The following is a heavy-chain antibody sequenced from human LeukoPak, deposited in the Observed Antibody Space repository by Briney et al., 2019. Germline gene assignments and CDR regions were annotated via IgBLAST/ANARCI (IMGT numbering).Heavy chain of an antibody. CDR3: ARCLGPSQSSTQFDY. V-gene: IGHV3-30*01. CDR1: GFTFSSYA. J-gene: IGHJ4*02. Sequence: GGSLRLSCAASGFTFSSYAMHWVRQAPGKGLEWVAAISYDGSNRYYGDSVKGRFTISRDNSENTLYLQMNSLRSEDTAVYYCARCLGPSQSSTQFDYWGQGTLVTVSS. D-gene: IGHD6-13*01. CDR2: ISYDGSNR.